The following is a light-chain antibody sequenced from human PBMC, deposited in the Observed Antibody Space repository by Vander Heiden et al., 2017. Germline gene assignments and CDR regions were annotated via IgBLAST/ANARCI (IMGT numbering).Light chain of an antibody. CDR1: QSVRSN. CDR3: QQDNNWWT. V-gene: IGKV3-15*01. J-gene: IGKJ1*01. CDR2: DAP. Sequence: ILMTQSPTTLSVSPGERATPSCSASQSVRSNLGWYQQKHGQAPRLLIYDAPTRATGISARFSGSGSGTEFTLTISSLQSEDFAVYYCQQDNNWWTFGQGTKVEIK.